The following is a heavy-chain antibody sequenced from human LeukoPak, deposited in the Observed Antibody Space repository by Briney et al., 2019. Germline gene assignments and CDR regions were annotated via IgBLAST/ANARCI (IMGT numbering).Heavy chain of an antibody. V-gene: IGHV3-23*01. Sequence: GGSLRLSCAASGSSASSHAMRCASQAPGKGLEWVSTIGGSGGSTYNADSVNGRFTNSRDNSKNTLFLQMNRLRAVYTGVYYCAKGSYYLDYWGLGTLVTVSS. CDR1: GSSASSHA. CDR2: IGGSGGST. J-gene: IGHJ4*02. CDR3: AKGSYYLDY. D-gene: IGHD1-26*01.